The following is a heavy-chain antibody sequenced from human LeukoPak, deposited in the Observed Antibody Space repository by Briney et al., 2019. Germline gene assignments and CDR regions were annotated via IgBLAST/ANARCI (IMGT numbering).Heavy chain of an antibody. CDR2: IYTSGST. CDR1: GDSITSYY. J-gene: IGHJ4*02. CDR3: ASDSFYDSGGYFYY. V-gene: IGHV4-4*07. D-gene: IGHD3-22*01. Sequence: PSETLSLTCTVSGDSITSYYWSWIRQPAGKGLEWIGRIYTSGSTDYNPSLKSRVTMSMDTSKNQFSLKLSSVTAADTAMYYCASDSFYDSGGYFYYWGQGTLVTVSS.